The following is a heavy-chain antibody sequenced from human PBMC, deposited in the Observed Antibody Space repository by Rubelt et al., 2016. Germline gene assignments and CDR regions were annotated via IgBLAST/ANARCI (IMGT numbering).Heavy chain of an antibody. CDR3: ARGNKITMAPAYWYVDL. V-gene: IGHV4-34*01. D-gene: IGHD3-10*01. J-gene: IGHJ2*01. CDR1: GGSFSGYY. CDR2: INHSGST. Sequence: QVQLQQWGAGLLKPSETLSLTCAVYGGSFSGYYWSWIRQPPGKGLEWIGEINHSGSTNYNPSLKSRCTISVDTAKNQFSLKLSSVTAADTAVYYCARGNKITMAPAYWYVDLWGRGTLVTVSS.